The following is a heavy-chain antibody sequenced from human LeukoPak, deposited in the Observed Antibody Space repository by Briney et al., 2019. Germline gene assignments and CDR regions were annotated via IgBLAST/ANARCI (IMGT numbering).Heavy chain of an antibody. D-gene: IGHD3/OR15-3a*01. CDR2: IKRKGDDGTI. J-gene: IGHJ4*02. V-gene: IGHV3-15*01. CDR3: PAGTVPSDFDY. CDR1: GFTFSNAW. Sequence: GGSLRLSCAASGFTFSNAWMSWVRQAPGKGLEWVGRIKRKGDDGTIDYAAPVKGRLTISRDDSKNTLYLQMNSLKSEDTAVYSCPAGTVPSDFDYWGQGTLVTVSS.